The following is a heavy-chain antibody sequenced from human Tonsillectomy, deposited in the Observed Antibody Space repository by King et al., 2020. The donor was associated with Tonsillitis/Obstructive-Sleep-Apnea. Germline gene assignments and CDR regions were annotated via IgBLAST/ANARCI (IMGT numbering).Heavy chain of an antibody. V-gene: IGHV3-15*01. CDR3: TTDTIYCRSASCYITDAFDI. CDR1: GFTFSNAW. D-gene: IGHD2-2*02. CDR2: IKSKTDGGTT. J-gene: IGHJ3*02. Sequence: VQLVESGGGSVKPGGSLRLSCAASGFTFSNAWMSWVRQAPGKGLEWVGRIKSKTDGGTTDYAAPVKGRFTISRDDSKNTLYLQMNSLKTEDTAVYYCTTDTIYCRSASCYITDAFDIWGPGTMVTVSS.